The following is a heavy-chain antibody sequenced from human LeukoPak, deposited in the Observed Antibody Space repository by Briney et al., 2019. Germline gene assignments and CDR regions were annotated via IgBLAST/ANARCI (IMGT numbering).Heavy chain of an antibody. J-gene: IGHJ3*02. CDR2: INLNNGGT. Sequence: ASVKVSCKASGYTFTDYYMHWVRQAPGQGLEWMGWINLNNGGTYFAQKFQGRVTMSRDTSISTAYMDLSWLRPDDTAVYYCAPISVPGRYCSSSTCYYAFDIWGPGTMVTVSS. CDR1: GYTFTDYY. CDR3: APISVPGRYCSSSTCYYAFDI. D-gene: IGHD2-2*01. V-gene: IGHV1-2*02.